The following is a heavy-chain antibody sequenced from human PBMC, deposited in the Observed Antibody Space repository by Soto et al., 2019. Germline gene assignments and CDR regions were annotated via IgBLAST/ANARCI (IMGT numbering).Heavy chain of an antibody. J-gene: IGHJ3*02. CDR1: GGTFSSYA. CDR2: IIPIFGTA. V-gene: IGHV1-69*13. D-gene: IGHD6-13*01. CDR3: ARASSSHHAFDI. Sequence: EASVKVSCKASGGTFSSYAISWVRQAPGQGLEWMGGIIPIFGTANYAQKFQGRVTITADESTSTAYMELSSLRSEDTAVYYCARASSSHHAFDIWGQGTMVTVSS.